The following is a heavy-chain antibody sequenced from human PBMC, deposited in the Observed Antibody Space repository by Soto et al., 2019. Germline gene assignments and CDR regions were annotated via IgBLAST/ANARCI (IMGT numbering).Heavy chain of an antibody. J-gene: IGHJ5*02. D-gene: IGHD5-18*01. CDR2: IYPGDSDA. CDR3: ARHSVGYSYGYSGNWFDP. V-gene: IGHV5-51*01. CDR1: GYSFTSYW. Sequence: LKISCKGPGYSFTSYWIGWVRQMPGKGLEWMGIIYPGDSDARYSPSFQGQVTISADKSISTAYLQWSSLKASDTAMYYCARHSVGYSYGYSGNWFDPWGQGTLVTVSS.